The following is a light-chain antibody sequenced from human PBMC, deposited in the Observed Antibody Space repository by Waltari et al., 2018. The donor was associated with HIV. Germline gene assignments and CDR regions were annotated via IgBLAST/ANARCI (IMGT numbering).Light chain of an antibody. CDR3: QVWISSNDVV. CDR2: DDN. J-gene: IGLJ2*01. Sequence: SYALIQPLSVSAALGQPAVIPCGGRDIDTNSVHWYRQRPGQAPEVVIYDDNERPSGFSERFSGSNSGTTATLAISRVEAGDEADYYCQVWISSNDVVFGGGTKLTVL. CDR1: DIDTNS. V-gene: IGLV3-21*01.